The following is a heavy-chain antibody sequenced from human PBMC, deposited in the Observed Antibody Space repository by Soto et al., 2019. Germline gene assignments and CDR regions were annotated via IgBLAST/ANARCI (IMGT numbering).Heavy chain of an antibody. J-gene: IGHJ4*02. CDR2: IKGDGSEK. V-gene: IGHV3-7*01. Sequence: EVQLVESGGGLVQPGGSLRLSCAASGFTFGNYWMSWVRQAPGKGLEWVANIKGDGSEKYYVDSMKGRFTISRDNAENSLYLQLNSLRVEDTALYYCARDSRRVGATSDLDYWGQGTLVTVSS. CDR1: GFTFGNYW. CDR3: ARDSRRVGATSDLDY. D-gene: IGHD1-26*01.